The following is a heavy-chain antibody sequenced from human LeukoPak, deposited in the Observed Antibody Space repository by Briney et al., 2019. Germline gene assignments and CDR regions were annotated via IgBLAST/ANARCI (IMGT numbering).Heavy chain of an antibody. CDR2: INLSGNTL. CDR1: GFSFSDSY. Sequence: GGSLRLSCAASGFSFSDSYMSWVRQAPGKGLEWISYINLSGNTLYYADSVKGRFTISRYNAKSSLYLQMSSLRGDDTAVYYCARGSSASRSWGQGTLVVVSS. D-gene: IGHD2-15*01. CDR3: ARGSSASRS. V-gene: IGHV3-11*01. J-gene: IGHJ1*01.